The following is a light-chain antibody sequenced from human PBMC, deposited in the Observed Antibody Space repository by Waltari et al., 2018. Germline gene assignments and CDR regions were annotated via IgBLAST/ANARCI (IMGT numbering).Light chain of an antibody. J-gene: IGLJ1*01. V-gene: IGLV2-11*01. CDR1: XXXXXXXXX. CDR2: DVT. CDR3: FSYAGNNNYV. Sequence: QSALTQPRSVSGSPGXXVTVSCTXXXXXXXXXXXXXVSQQHPGKAPKLTIYDVTERPSGVPDRFFGSKSGNTASLTISGLQAEDEADYYCFSYAGNNNYVFGTGTKVTAL.